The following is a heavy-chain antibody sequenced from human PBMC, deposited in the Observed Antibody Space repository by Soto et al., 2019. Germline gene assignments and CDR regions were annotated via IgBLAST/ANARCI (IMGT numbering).Heavy chain of an antibody. V-gene: IGHV3-30*18. J-gene: IGHJ4*01. CDR1: GFTFSSYG. CDR3: AKGRGGSYFDY. CDR2: ISYDGSNK. D-gene: IGHD1-26*01. Sequence: GGSLRLSCAASGFTFSSYGIHWGRQAPGKVLEWVAVISYDGSNKYYADSVKGRFTISRDNSKNTLYLQMNSLRAEDTAVYYCAKGRGGSYFDYWGHGXLVTVSS.